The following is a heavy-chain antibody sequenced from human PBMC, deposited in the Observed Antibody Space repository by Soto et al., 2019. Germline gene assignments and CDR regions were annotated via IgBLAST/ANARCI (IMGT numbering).Heavy chain of an antibody. Sequence: QVQLQESGPGLVKSSETLSLTCTVSGGSVSSEHYYWNWIRQPPGKGLEWIGYFYYTGSTNYNPSIDIRLPMSVDMSKNHCSLKLSSVTAADTAVYSWAGGPEGKKVAYWGQGTLVTVSS. J-gene: IGHJ1*01. CDR2: FYYTGST. CDR3: AGGPEGKKVAY. CDR1: GGSVSSEHYY. V-gene: IGHV4-61*03. D-gene: IGHD5-12*01.